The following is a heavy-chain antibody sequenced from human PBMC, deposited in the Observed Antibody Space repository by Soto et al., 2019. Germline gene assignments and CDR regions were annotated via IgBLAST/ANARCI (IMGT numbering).Heavy chain of an antibody. CDR3: ARDWGSGSSTSRTYYYYYYGMDV. CDR1: GFTFSSYW. D-gene: IGHD2-2*01. V-gene: IGHV3-7*05. CDR2: IKQDGSEK. J-gene: IGHJ6*02. Sequence: GGSLRLSCAASGFTFSSYWMSWVRQAPGKGLEWVANIKQDGSEKYYVDSVKGRFTISRDNAKYSLYLQMNSLRAEDTAVYYCARDWGSGSSTSRTYYYYYYGMDVWGQGTTVTVSS.